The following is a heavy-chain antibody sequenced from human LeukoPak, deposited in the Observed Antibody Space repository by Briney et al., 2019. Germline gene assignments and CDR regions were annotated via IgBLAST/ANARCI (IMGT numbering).Heavy chain of an antibody. Sequence: SETLSLICTVSGGSISSGDYYWSWIRQPPGKGLEWIGYIYYSGSTYYNPSLKSRVTISVDTSKNQFSLKLSSVTAADTAVYYCARIRMITFGGVIDYWGQGTLVTVSS. CDR1: GGSISSGDYY. CDR3: ARIRMITFGGVIDY. J-gene: IGHJ4*02. V-gene: IGHV4-30-4*08. CDR2: IYYSGST. D-gene: IGHD3-16*01.